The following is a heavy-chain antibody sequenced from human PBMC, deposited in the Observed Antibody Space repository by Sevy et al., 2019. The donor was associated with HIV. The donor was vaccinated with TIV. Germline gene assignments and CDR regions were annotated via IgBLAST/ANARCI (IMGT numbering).Heavy chain of an antibody. CDR3: TTDSRITGTDY. V-gene: IGHV3-15*01. D-gene: IGHD1-20*01. Sequence: GRSLRLSCAASGFTFSNAWMSWVRQAPGKGLEWVGRIKSKTDGGTTDYAAPVKGRFTISRDDSKNTLYLQMNSLKTEDTAVYYCTTDSRITGTDYWGQGTLVTVSS. CDR2: IKSKTDGGTT. CDR1: GFTFSNAW. J-gene: IGHJ4*02.